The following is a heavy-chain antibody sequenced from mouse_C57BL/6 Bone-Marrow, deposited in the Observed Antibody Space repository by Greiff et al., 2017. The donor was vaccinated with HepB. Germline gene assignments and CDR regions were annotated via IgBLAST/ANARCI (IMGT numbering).Heavy chain of an antibody. J-gene: IGHJ4*01. CDR3: ARHEGDYVGDYYAMDY. V-gene: IGHV1-62-2*01. CDR2: FYPGSGSI. Sequence: VQLQQSGAELVKPGASVKLSCKASGYTFTEYTIHWVKQRSGQGLEWIGWFYPGSGSIKYNEKFKDKGTLTADKSSSTVYMERSRMTSEDSAVYFWARHEGDYVGDYYAMDYWGQGTSVTVSS. CDR1: GYTFTEYT. D-gene: IGHD1-1*01.